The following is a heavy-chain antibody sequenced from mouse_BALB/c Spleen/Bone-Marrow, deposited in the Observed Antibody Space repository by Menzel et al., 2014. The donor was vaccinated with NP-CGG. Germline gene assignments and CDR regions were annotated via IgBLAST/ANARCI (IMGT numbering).Heavy chain of an antibody. CDR2: INSNGGST. D-gene: IGHD1-1*01. CDR1: GFTFSSYG. CDR3: ARDYYGSSYAMDY. V-gene: IGHV5-6-3*01. Sequence: EVMLMESGGGLVQPGGSLKLSCAASGFTFSSYGMSWVRQTPDKRLELVATINSNGGSTYYPDSVKGRLTISRDNAKNTLYLQMSSLKSEDTAMYYCARDYYGSSYAMDYWGQGTSVTVSS. J-gene: IGHJ4*01.